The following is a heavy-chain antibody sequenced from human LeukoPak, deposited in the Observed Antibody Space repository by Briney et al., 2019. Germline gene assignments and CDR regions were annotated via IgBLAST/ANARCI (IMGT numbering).Heavy chain of an antibody. CDR2: IRYDGSNK. V-gene: IGHV3-30*02. CDR1: GFTFSSYG. CDR3: AKGCSSTSCSSPIYYYYMDV. D-gene: IGHD2-2*01. Sequence: PGGSLRLSCAASGFTFSSYGMHWVRQAPGKGLEWVAFIRYDGSNKYYADSVKGRFTISRDNSKNTLYLQMNSLRAEDTAVYHCAKGCSSTSCSSPIYYYYMDVWGKGTTVTVSS. J-gene: IGHJ6*03.